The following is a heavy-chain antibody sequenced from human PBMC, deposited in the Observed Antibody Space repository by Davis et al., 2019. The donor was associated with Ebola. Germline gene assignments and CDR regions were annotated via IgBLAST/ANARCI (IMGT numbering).Heavy chain of an antibody. V-gene: IGHV1-8*01. CDR2: MNPNSGNT. D-gene: IGHD4-17*01. J-gene: IGHJ6*02. CDR3: ARDLGDYGDLYYYGMDV. Sequence: ASVKVSCKASGYTFTSYDINWVRQATGQGLEWMGWMNPNSGNTGYAQKFQGRVTITRDTSASTAYMELSSLRSEDTAVYYCARDLGDYGDLYYYGMDVWGQGTTVTVSS. CDR1: GYTFTSYD.